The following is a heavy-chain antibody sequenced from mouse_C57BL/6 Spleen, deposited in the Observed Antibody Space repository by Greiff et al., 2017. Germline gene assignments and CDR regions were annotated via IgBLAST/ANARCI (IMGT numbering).Heavy chain of an antibody. CDR1: GFSLTSYG. CDR3: AKHHYYGSSHGGAMDY. Sequence: QVQLKQSGPGLVAPSQSLSITCTVSGFSLTSYGVDWVRQPPGKGLEWLGVIWGGGSTHYNSALMSRLSISKDHSKSQVFVKMKSLQPDDTAMYYCAKHHYYGSSHGGAMDYWGQGTSVTVSS. D-gene: IGHD1-1*01. CDR2: IWGGGST. V-gene: IGHV2-9*01. J-gene: IGHJ4*01.